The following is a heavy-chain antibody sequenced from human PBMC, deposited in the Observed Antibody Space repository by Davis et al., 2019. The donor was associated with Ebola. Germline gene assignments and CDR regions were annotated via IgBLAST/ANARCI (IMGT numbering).Heavy chain of an antibody. V-gene: IGHV3-7*03. D-gene: IGHD6-13*01. CDR2: IKQDGSEK. CDR3: ARDQGGYSSSWYGRPPPYYYMDV. Sequence: PGGSLRLSCAASGFTFSSYWMSWVRQAPGKGLEWVANIKQDGSEKYYVDSVKGRFTISRDNAKNSLYLQMNSLRAEDTAVYYCARDQGGYSSSWYGRPPPYYYMDVWGKGTTVTVSS. J-gene: IGHJ6*03. CDR1: GFTFSSYW.